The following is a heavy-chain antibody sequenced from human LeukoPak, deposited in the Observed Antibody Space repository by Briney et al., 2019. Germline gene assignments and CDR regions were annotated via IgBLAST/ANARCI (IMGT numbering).Heavy chain of an antibody. CDR3: ARARGAAVYYYYYYMDV. CDR1: GFTFSSYW. J-gene: IGHJ6*03. CDR2: INSDGSST. V-gene: IGHV3-74*01. Sequence: GGSLRLSCAASGFTFSSYWMHWVRQAPGKGLVWVSRINSDGSSTSYADSVKGRLTISRDNAKNTLYLQMNSLRAEDTAVYYCARARGAAVYYYYYYMDVWGKGTTVTVSS. D-gene: IGHD6-13*01.